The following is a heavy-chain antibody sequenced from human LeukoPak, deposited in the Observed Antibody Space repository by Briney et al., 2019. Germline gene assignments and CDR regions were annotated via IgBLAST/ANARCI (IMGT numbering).Heavy chain of an antibody. CDR1: GFTFDDYA. Sequence: PGGSLRLSCAASGFTFDDYAMHWVRQAPGKGLEWVSGISWKSGSIGYADSVKGRFTISRDNAKSSLYLQMNSLRAEDMALYYCAKGTHDYGGNSEYYFDYWGQGTLVTVSS. V-gene: IGHV3-9*03. CDR3: AKGTHDYGGNSEYYFDY. D-gene: IGHD4-23*01. J-gene: IGHJ4*02. CDR2: ISWKSGSI.